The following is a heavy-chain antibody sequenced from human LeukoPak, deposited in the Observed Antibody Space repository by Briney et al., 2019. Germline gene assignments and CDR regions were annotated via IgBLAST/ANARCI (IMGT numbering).Heavy chain of an antibody. D-gene: IGHD5-18*01. V-gene: IGHV4-34*01. J-gene: IGHJ6*03. Sequence: SETLSLTCAVYGGSFSGYYWSWIRQPPGKGLEWIGEINHSGSTNYNPSLKSRVTISVDTSKNQFSLKLSSVTAADTAVYYCARGRGYSYGSYYYYYYMDVWGKGTTVTVSS. CDR3: ARGRGYSYGSYYYYYYMDV. CDR1: GGSFSGYY. CDR2: INHSGST.